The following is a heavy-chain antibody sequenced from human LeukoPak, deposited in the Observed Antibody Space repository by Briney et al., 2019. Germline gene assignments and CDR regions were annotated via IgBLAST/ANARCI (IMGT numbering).Heavy chain of an antibody. CDR3: ARPSRTVVVITGQYFQH. Sequence: SETLSLTCTVSGGSISSSNYYWGWIRQPPGKGLEWIGSIYYSGSTNYNPSLKSRVTISVDTSKNQFSLKLSSVTAADTAVYYCARPSRTVVVITGQYFQHWGQGTLVTVSS. V-gene: IGHV4-39*07. D-gene: IGHD3-22*01. J-gene: IGHJ1*01. CDR1: GGSISSSNYY. CDR2: IYYSGST.